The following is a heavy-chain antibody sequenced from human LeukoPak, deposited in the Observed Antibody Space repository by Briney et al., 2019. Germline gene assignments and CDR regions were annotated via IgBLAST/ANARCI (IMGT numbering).Heavy chain of an antibody. J-gene: IGHJ5*02. CDR3: ARDTRMGGATSGWFDP. CDR2: INPNSGGT. CDR1: GYTFTGYY. D-gene: IGHD1-26*01. V-gene: IGHV1-2*02. Sequence: GASVKVSCKASGYTFTGYYMHWVRQAPGQGLEWMGWINPNSGGTNYAQKFQGRVTMTRDTSISTAYMELSRLRSDDTAVYYCARDTRMGGATSGWFDPWGQGTLVTVSS.